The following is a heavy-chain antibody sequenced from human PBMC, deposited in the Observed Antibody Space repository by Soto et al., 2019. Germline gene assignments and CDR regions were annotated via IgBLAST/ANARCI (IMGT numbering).Heavy chain of an antibody. D-gene: IGHD3-10*01. CDR2: ISGSGGST. CDR1: GFTFSSYA. V-gene: IGHV3-23*01. CDR3: VRDRGYPDSFDV. Sequence: GGSLRLSCAASGFTFSSYAMSWVRQAPGKGLEWVSAISGSGGSTYYADSVKGRFTIYRDNAENTLYLQMNSLKAEDTAVYYCVRDRGYPDSFDVWGRGTLVTV. J-gene: IGHJ3*01.